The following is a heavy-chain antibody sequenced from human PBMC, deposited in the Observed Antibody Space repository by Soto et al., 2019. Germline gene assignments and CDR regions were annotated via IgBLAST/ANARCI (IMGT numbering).Heavy chain of an antibody. Sequence: GGSLRLSCAASGFTFSDYYMSWIRQAPGKGLEWVSYISSSGSTIYYADSVKGRFTISRDKAKNSLYLQMNSLRAEDTAVYYCARSPGETVIHTRREVSGVVRQLTHGYCSSTSCPYYFDYWGQGTLVTVSS. CDR3: ARSPGETVIHTRREVSGVVRQLTHGYCSSTSCPYYFDY. V-gene: IGHV3-11*01. CDR1: GFTFSDYY. CDR2: ISSSGSTI. D-gene: IGHD2-2*03. J-gene: IGHJ4*02.